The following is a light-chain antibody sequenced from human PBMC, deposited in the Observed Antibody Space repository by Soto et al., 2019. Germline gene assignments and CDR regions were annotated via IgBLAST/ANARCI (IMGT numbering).Light chain of an antibody. Sequence: DIQMTQSPSTLSASVGDRVTITCRASQSISTWLAWYQQKPGKAPKLLIYKASSLKSGVPSMFSGSGSGTEFTLTISSLQPDDFATYYCQQYINRWTFGQGTKVEIK. CDR1: QSISTW. CDR2: KAS. V-gene: IGKV1-5*03. CDR3: QQYINRWT. J-gene: IGKJ1*01.